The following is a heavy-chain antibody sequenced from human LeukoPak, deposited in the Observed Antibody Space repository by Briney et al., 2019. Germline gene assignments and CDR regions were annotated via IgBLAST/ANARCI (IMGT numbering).Heavy chain of an antibody. CDR1: GFTLSHYA. Sequence: QSGGSLRLSCAASGFTLSHYAMSWVRQAPGRGLEWVSTISGGGESTYYADSVKGRFTISRDTSKNTLYLQMNSLRADDTAVYYCAKYCSGATCYHGIDFWGQGTLVTVSS. V-gene: IGHV3-23*01. D-gene: IGHD2-15*01. CDR2: ISGGGEST. CDR3: AKYCSGATCYHGIDF. J-gene: IGHJ4*02.